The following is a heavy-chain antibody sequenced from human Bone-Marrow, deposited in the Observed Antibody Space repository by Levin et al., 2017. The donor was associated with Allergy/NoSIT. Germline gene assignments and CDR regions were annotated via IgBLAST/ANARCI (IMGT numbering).Heavy chain of an antibody. CDR1: GFTFSSYA. CDR2: ISGSGGST. CDR3: APRDYDILIDY. V-gene: IGHV3-23*01. D-gene: IGHD3-9*01. Sequence: GESLKISCAASGFTFSSYAMSWVRQAPGKGLEWVSAISGSGGSTYYADSVKGRFTISRDNSKNTLYLQMNSLRAEDTAVYYCAPRDYDILIDYWGQGTLVTVSS. J-gene: IGHJ4*02.